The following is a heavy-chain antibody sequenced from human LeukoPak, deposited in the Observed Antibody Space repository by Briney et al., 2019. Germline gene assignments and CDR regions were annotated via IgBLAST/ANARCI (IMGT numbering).Heavy chain of an antibody. Sequence: SETLSLTCTVSGGSISSYYWSWIRQPPGKGLEWIGYIYYSGSTNYNPSLKSRVTISVDTSKNQISLKLSSVTAADTAVYYCARGGRDGYKFDYWGQGTLVTVSS. V-gene: IGHV4-59*01. CDR3: ARGGRDGYKFDY. J-gene: IGHJ4*02. D-gene: IGHD5-24*01. CDR1: GGSISSYY. CDR2: IYYSGST.